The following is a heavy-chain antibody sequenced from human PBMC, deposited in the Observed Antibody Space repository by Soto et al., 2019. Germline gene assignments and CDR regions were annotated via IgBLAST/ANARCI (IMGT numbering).Heavy chain of an antibody. J-gene: IGHJ4*02. CDR1: GFTLSSYS. CDR2: ISSSSSYI. V-gene: IGHV3-21*01. D-gene: IGHD2-21*02. Sequence: GGSLRLSCAAAGFTLSSYSMNWARPPPGKGLEWVSSISSSSSYIYYADSVKGRFTIYRDNAKNSLYLQMNRLRAEDTAVYYCASGRGVGGGDCPYWGQGTLVTVSS. CDR3: ASGRGVGGGDCPY.